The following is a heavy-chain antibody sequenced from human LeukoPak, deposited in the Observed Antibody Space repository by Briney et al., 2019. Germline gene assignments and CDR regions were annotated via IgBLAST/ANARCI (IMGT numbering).Heavy chain of an antibody. V-gene: IGHV1-69*13. CDR3: ARGRSGYYYDSSGYLLGVY. J-gene: IGHJ4*02. D-gene: IGHD3-22*01. CDR2: IIPIFGTA. Sequence: GASVKVSCKASGGTFSSYAISWVRQAPGQGLEWMGGIIPIFGTANYAQKLQGRVTITADESTSTAYMELSSLRSEDTAVYYCARGRSGYYYDSSGYLLGVYWGQGTLVTVSS. CDR1: GGTFSSYA.